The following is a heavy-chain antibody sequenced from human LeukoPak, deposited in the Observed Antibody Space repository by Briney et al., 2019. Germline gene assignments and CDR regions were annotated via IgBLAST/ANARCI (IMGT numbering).Heavy chain of an antibody. CDR2: INPNSGGT. J-gene: IGHJ4*02. D-gene: IGHD3-3*01. CDR3: ARPYDFWSGYPYYFDY. V-gene: IGHV1-2*02. Sequence: GASVKVSCKASGYTFTGYYMHWVRQAPGQGLEWMGWINPNSGGTNYAQKFQGRVTMTRDTSISTAYMELSRLRSDDTAVYYCARPYDFWSGYPYYFDYWGQGTLVTVSS. CDR1: GYTFTGYY.